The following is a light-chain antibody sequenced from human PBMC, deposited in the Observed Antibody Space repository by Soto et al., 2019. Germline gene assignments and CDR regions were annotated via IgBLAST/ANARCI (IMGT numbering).Light chain of an antibody. J-gene: IGKJ4*01. CDR2: DAS. CDR3: QQRNNWPLT. V-gene: IGKV3-11*01. CDR1: QSISSH. Sequence: EIVLTQSPATLSLSPGERATLSCRASQSISSHLAWYQQKPGQAPRRLMYDASNRATGIPARFSGGGSGTDFTLTISSLEPEDLAVYYCQQRNNWPLTFGGGTKVEIK.